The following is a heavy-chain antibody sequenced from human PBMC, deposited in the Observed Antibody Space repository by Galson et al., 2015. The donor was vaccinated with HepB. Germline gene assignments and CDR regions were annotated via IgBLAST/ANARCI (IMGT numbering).Heavy chain of an antibody. J-gene: IGHJ4*02. D-gene: IGHD2-2*01. Sequence: SLRLSCAASGFTFSDYYMSWIRQAPGKGLEWVAYIATSRISANYAGSVKGRFTISRDNAKNSLSLQMNSLRAEDTAVYYCATDGDTSRRTRAHLYWGQGILVTVSS. CDR1: GFTFSDYY. CDR2: IATSRISA. V-gene: IGHV3-11*05. CDR3: ATDGDTSRRTRAHLY.